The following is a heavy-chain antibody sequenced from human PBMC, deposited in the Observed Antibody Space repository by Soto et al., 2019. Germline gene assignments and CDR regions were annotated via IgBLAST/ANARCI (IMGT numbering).Heavy chain of an antibody. J-gene: IGHJ5*02. Sequence: GGSLRLSCAASGFTFSSYAMSWVRQAPGKGLEWVSAISGSGGSTYYADSVKGRFTISRDNSKNTLYLQMNSLRAEDTAVYYCAKDRGGIVVVVAAFDPWGQGTLVTVSS. CDR1: GFTFSSYA. D-gene: IGHD2-15*01. CDR2: ISGSGGST. CDR3: AKDRGGIVVVVAAFDP. V-gene: IGHV3-23*01.